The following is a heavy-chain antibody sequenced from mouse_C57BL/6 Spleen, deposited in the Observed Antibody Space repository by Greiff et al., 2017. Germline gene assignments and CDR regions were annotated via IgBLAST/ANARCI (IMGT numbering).Heavy chain of an antibody. Sequence: VQLQQPGAELVRPGTSVKLSCKASGYTFTSYWMHWVKQRPGQGLEWIGVIDPSDSYTNYNQKFKGKATLTVDTSSSTAYMQLSSLTSEDSAVYYCARFPHYYGSSSWFAYWGQGTLVTVSA. D-gene: IGHD1-1*01. V-gene: IGHV1-59*01. J-gene: IGHJ3*01. CDR3: ARFPHYYGSSSWFAY. CDR1: GYTFTSYW. CDR2: IDPSDSYT.